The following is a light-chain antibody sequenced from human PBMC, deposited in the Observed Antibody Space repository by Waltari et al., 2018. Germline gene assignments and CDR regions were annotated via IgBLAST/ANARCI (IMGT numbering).Light chain of an antibody. J-gene: IGKJ4*02. V-gene: IGKV3-11*01. CDR2: GAF. Sequence: IVLTQSPATLFLSPGERATLSCRASQSIASPLAWYQQRPGQAPRLLIYGAFTRDTGIPARFSGSGSGTDFTLTISSLEPEDFAVYYCQQRSNWPPTFGGGSKVEI. CDR1: QSIASP. CDR3: QQRSNWPPT.